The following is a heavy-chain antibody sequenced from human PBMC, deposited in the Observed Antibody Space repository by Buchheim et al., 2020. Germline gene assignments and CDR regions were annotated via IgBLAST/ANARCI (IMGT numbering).Heavy chain of an antibody. V-gene: IGHV3-23*04. CDR3: AKGVGNFWSGSLLYYYYYGMDV. CDR2: ISGSGGST. CDR1: GFTFSSYA. Sequence: EVQLVESGGGLVQPGGSLRLSCAASGFTFSSYAMSWVRQAPGKGLEWVSAISGSGGSTYYADSVKGRFTISRDNSNTPLYLQMNSLRAEDTAVYYCAKGVGNFWSGSLLYYYYYGMDVWGQGTT. J-gene: IGHJ6*02. D-gene: IGHD3-3*01.